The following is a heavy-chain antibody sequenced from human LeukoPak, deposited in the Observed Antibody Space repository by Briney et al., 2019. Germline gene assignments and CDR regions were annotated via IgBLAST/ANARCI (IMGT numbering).Heavy chain of an antibody. CDR1: GLTFSSYS. CDR3: AREPYDSSGYYYDNWFDP. CDR2: ISSSSSTI. J-gene: IGHJ5*02. D-gene: IGHD3-22*01. V-gene: IGHV3-48*02. Sequence: GGSLRLSCAASGLTFSSYSMNWVRQAPGKGLEWVSDISSSSSTIYYADSVKGRFTISRDNAKNSLYLQMNSLRDEDTAVYYCAREPYDSSGYYYDNWFDPWGQGTLVTVSS.